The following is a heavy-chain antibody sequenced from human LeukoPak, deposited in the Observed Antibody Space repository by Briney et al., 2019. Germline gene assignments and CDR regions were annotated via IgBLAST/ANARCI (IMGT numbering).Heavy chain of an antibody. CDR2: IKSESDGGTT. CDR3: ATEFYRNGYNN. D-gene: IGHD5-18*01. Sequence: GGSLRLSCAASGFTFTNAWMAWVRQAPGKGLEWVGHIKSESDGGTTDCAAPVKGRFTISRDDSKNTLYLQMNSLKTEDTALYYCATEFYRNGYNNWGQGTQVTVSS. V-gene: IGHV3-15*01. CDR1: GFTFTNAW. J-gene: IGHJ4*02.